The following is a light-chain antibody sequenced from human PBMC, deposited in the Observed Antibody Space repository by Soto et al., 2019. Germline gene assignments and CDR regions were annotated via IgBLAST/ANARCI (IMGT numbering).Light chain of an antibody. CDR1: QSLFYSSSNKNY. J-gene: IGKJ2*01. CDR2: WAS. Sequence: DILMTQSPDSLALSLGERATINCKSSQSLFYSSSNKNYLAWYQQKAGQPPRLLVYWASTRDSGVPDRFSGSGSGTDFTLTISSLQAEDVAVYFCQQYYTTPYAFGRGTKVEIK. CDR3: QQYYTTPYA. V-gene: IGKV4-1*01.